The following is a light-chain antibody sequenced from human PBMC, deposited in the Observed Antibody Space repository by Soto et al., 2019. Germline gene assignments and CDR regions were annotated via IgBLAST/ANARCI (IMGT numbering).Light chain of an antibody. CDR2: SAS. CDR1: QSVSNK. V-gene: IGKV3-15*01. J-gene: IGKJ2*01. Sequence: EIVLTQSPAILSVSPGDRATLSCRASQSVSNKLAWYQQKPGQAPRLLIHSASTRAPGVPARFSGSGSGTQFTLTISSLQSDDFAVYYCQQYDKWPPETFGQGTKLEIQ. CDR3: QQYDKWPPET.